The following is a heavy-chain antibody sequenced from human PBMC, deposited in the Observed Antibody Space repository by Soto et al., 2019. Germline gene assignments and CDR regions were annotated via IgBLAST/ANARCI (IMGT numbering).Heavy chain of an antibody. CDR2: ISASGGST. V-gene: IGHV3-23*01. J-gene: IGHJ4*02. D-gene: IGHD3-10*01. Sequence: GGSLRLSCAASGFTFSSYAMSWVRQAPGKGLEWVSAISASGGSTYYADSVKGRFTISRDNSKNTLYLQMNSLRAEDTAVYYCASNGRYYYGSGSYSFDYWGQGTLVTVSS. CDR1: GFTFSSYA. CDR3: ASNGRYYYGSGSYSFDY.